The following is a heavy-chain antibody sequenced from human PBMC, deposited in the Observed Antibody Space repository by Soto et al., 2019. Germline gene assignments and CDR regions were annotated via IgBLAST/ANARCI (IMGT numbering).Heavy chain of an antibody. D-gene: IGHD2-2*01. CDR1: GYTFTSHD. V-gene: IGHV1-8*01. CDR2: MNPNSGHT. J-gene: IGHJ5*02. Sequence: QVQLVQSGAEVKKPGASVKVSCKASGYTFTSHDINWMRQTTGQGLEWMGWMNPNSGHTNSAQKFQCRVTMTRDTSINTAYMEFTNLRSEDTAIYYCASDMSTTWGQGTLVTVSS. CDR3: ASDMSTT.